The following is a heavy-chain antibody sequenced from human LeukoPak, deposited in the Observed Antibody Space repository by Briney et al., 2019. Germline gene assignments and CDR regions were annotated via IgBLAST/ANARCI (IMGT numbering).Heavy chain of an antibody. CDR2: IIPIFGTA. D-gene: IGHD3-22*01. Sequence: SVKVSCKASGGTFSSYAISWVRQAPGQGLEWMGGIIPIFGTANYAQKFQGRVTITADKSTSTAYMELSSLRAEDTAVYYCARGYSDTSGLQPNDYWGQGTLVTVSS. CDR1: GGTFSSYA. V-gene: IGHV1-69*06. CDR3: ARGYSDTSGLQPNDY. J-gene: IGHJ4*02.